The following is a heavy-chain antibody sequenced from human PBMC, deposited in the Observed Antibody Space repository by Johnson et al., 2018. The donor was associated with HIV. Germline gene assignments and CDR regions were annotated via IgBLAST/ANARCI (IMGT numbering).Heavy chain of an antibody. CDR1: GFTFDDYA. J-gene: IGHJ3*02. Sequence: EVLLLESGGGLVQPGRSLRLSCAASGFTFDDYAMHWVRQAPGKGLEWVSGISWNSGRIAYADSVKGRFTISRDNAKNSLYLQMNSLRPEDTALYYCAKDMGADGYNYPALRFIDIWGQGTMVTVSS. CDR3: AKDMGADGYNYPALRFIDI. V-gene: IGHV3-9*01. D-gene: IGHD5-24*01. CDR2: ISWNSGRI.